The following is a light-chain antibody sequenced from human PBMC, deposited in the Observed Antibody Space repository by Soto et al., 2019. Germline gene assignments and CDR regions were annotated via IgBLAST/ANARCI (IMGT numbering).Light chain of an antibody. CDR2: GAS. V-gene: IGKV3-20*01. Sequence: EIVLTQSPGTLSLSPGERATLSCRASQSVSSSYLAWYQQIPGQAPRPLIYGASSRVPGIPDRFSGSGSGTDFTLTISRLEPEDFAVYYCQQYGSLPWTFGQGTKVEIK. CDR1: QSVSSSY. J-gene: IGKJ1*01. CDR3: QQYGSLPWT.